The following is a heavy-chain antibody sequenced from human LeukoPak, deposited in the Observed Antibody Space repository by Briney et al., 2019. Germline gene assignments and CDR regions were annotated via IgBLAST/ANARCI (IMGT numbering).Heavy chain of an antibody. V-gene: IGHV3-33*08. Sequence: PGGSLRLSCADSGFTFSSYGMHWVRQAPGKGLEWVAVIWYDGSNKYYADSVKGRFTISRDNSKNTLYLQMNSLRDEDTAVYYCARRIAAAGWFDPWGQGTLVTVSS. CDR3: ARRIAAAGWFDP. J-gene: IGHJ5*02. D-gene: IGHD6-13*01. CDR2: IWYDGSNK. CDR1: GFTFSSYG.